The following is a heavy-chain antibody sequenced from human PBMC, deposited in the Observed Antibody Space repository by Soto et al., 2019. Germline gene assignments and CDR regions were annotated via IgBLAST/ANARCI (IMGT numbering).Heavy chain of an antibody. V-gene: IGHV4-59*01. Sequence: SETLSLTCTVSGGSISSYYWSWIRQPPGKGLEWIGYIYYSGSTNYNPFLKSRVTISVDTSKNQFSLKLSPVTAADTAVYYCARQSRWRWFDPWGQGTLVTVSS. J-gene: IGHJ5*02. D-gene: IGHD3-16*01. CDR2: IYYSGST. CDR3: ARQSRWRWFDP. CDR1: GGSISSYY.